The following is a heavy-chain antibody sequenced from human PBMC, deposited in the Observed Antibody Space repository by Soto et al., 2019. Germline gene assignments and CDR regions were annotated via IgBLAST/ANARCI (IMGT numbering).Heavy chain of an antibody. CDR2: INADNGNT. Sequence: QVQLVQSGAEVKKPGASVKVSCKASGYTFTTYAIHWVRQAPGQSPELMGWINADNGNTRYSQKFQGRITITRDTSASTAYMELSSLRSDDTAVYYCATDPHYYDTTGYCLDNWGQGTLVTVSS. D-gene: IGHD3-22*01. V-gene: IGHV1-3*01. CDR1: GYTFTTYA. J-gene: IGHJ4*02. CDR3: ATDPHYYDTTGYCLDN.